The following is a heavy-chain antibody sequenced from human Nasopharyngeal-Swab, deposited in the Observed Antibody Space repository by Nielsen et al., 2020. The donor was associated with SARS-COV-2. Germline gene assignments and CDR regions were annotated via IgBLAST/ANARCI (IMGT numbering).Heavy chain of an antibody. Sequence: SETLSLTCSVSGGSFNGFYWNWIRQAPGKGLEWIGELNHNERTNYNPSLKSRIAMLVDTSNNQVSLKVSSVSAGDTAVYYCARAGRVGDAYTSLDVWGQGTTVTVSS. D-gene: IGHD5-24*01. V-gene: IGHV4-34*01. J-gene: IGHJ6*02. CDR2: LNHNERT. CDR3: ARAGRVGDAYTSLDV. CDR1: GGSFNGFY.